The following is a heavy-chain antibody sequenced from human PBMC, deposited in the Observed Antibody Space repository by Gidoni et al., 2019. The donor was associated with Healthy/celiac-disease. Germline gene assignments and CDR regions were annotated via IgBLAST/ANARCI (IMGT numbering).Heavy chain of an antibody. V-gene: IGHV1-46*01. CDR2: INPSGGST. Sequence: QVQLVQSGAEVKKPGASVKVSCKASGYTFTSYYMHWVRQAPGQGLEWMGIINPSGGSTSYAQKFQGRVTMTRDTSTSTVYMELSSLRSEDTAVYYCASGGGHNPNNSGYDRDDYYYGMDVWGQGTTVTVSS. CDR3: ASGGGHNPNNSGYDRDDYYYGMDV. J-gene: IGHJ6*02. CDR1: GYTFTSYY. D-gene: IGHD5-12*01.